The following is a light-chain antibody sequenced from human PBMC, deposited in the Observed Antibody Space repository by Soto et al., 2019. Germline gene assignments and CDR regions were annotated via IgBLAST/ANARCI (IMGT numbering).Light chain of an antibody. V-gene: IGLV2-14*01. CDR3: SSYTIRRSVV. J-gene: IGLJ2*01. Sequence: QSALTQPASVSGSPGQSITISCTGTSSDVGGYNYVSWYQQHPGKAPKLMIYAVTNRPSGISNRISASKSGNTASLTISGLHADDEADYYCSSYTIRRSVVFGGGTKLTVL. CDR1: SSDVGGYNY. CDR2: AVT.